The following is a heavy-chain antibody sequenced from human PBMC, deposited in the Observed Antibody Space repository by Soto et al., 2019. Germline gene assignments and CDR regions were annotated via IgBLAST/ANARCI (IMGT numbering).Heavy chain of an antibody. CDR1: GYSFTSYW. D-gene: IGHD6-19*01. Sequence: GESLKISCKGSGYSFTSYWIGWVRQMPGKGLEWMGIIYPGDSDTRYSPSFQGQVTISADKSISTAYLQWSSLKASDTAMYYCARQDGSGWYYYYYGMDVWGQGTTVTVSS. J-gene: IGHJ6*02. CDR3: ARQDGSGWYYYYYGMDV. CDR2: IYPGDSDT. V-gene: IGHV5-51*01.